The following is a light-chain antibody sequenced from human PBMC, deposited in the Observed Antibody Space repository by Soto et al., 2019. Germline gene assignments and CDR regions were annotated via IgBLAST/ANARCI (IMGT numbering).Light chain of an antibody. CDR1: SSDVGKYNL. Sequence: QSVLTQPASVSGSPGQSITISCTGTSSDVGKYNLVSWYQQHPDKAPKLMIYDVNKRPSGVSDRFSGSKSGNTASLTISGLQAEDEADYYCCSYADNSALFGTGTKLIVL. V-gene: IGLV2-23*02. J-gene: IGLJ1*01. CDR2: DVN. CDR3: CSYADNSAL.